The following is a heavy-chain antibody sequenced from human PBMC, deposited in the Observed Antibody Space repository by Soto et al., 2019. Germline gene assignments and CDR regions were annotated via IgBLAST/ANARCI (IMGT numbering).Heavy chain of an antibody. J-gene: IGHJ4*02. Sequence: TGGSLRLSCAASGFTFSDYYMSWIRQAPGKGLEWVSYISSSGSTIYYADSVKGRFTISRDNAKNSLYLQMNSLRVEDTAVYYCATDCSDDNCYSSWGQGTLVTVSS. V-gene: IGHV3-11*04. CDR1: GFTFSDYY. CDR2: ISSSGSTI. CDR3: ATDCSDDNCYSS. D-gene: IGHD2-15*01.